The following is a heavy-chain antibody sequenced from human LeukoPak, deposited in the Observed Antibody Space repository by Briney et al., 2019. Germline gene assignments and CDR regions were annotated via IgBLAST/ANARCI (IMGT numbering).Heavy chain of an antibody. CDR2: IRYDGSNK. V-gene: IGHV3-30*02. CDR3: AKVGVSLIAAGD. CDR1: GFTFSSYG. D-gene: IGHD6-6*01. J-gene: IGHJ4*02. Sequence: PGGSLRLSCAASGFTFSSYGMHWVRQAPGKGLEWVAFIRYDGSNKYYADSVKGRFTISRDNSKNTLYLQMNSLRAEDTAVYYCAKVGVSLIAAGDWGQGTLVTVSS.